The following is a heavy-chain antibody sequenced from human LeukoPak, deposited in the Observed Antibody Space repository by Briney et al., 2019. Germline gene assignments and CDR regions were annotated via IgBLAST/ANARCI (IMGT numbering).Heavy chain of an antibody. Sequence: LSCAASGFTFSDYYMSWIRQPPGKGLEWIGEIIHSGSTNYNPSLKSRVTISLDTSKNQFSLKLSSVTAADTAVYYCARNVPVVVAATKSGDWFDPWGQGTLVTVSS. CDR1: GFTFSDYY. D-gene: IGHD2-15*01. J-gene: IGHJ5*02. CDR2: IIHSGST. CDR3: ARNVPVVVAATKSGDWFDP. V-gene: IGHV4-34*12.